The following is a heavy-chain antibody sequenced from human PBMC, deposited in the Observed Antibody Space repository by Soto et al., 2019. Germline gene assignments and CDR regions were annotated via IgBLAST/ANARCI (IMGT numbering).Heavy chain of an antibody. Sequence: PGGSLRLSCAASGFSFNNYAMSWVRQAPGKGLEWVSAVTASVGSTYYADSLRGRFTISRDNSKNTLCLQINSLRAEDTAVYYCAARRDAFHIWGQGTMVTVSS. CDR3: AARRDAFHI. CDR1: GFSFNNYA. CDR2: VTASVGST. V-gene: IGHV3-23*01. D-gene: IGHD6-6*01. J-gene: IGHJ3*02.